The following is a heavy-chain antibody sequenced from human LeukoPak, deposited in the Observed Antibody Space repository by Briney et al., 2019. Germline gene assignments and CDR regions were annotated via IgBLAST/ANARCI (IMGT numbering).Heavy chain of an antibody. J-gene: IGHJ3*02. V-gene: IGHV3-7*01. D-gene: IGHD2-2*01. CDR3: ARIGYCSSTSCRDAFGI. Sequence: GGSLRLSCAAPGFTFSSYWMSWVRQAPGKGLEWVANIKQDGSEKYYVDSVKGRFTISRDNAKNSLYLQMNSLRAEDTAVYYCARIGYCSSTSCRDAFGIWGQGTMVTVSS. CDR1: GFTFSSYW. CDR2: IKQDGSEK.